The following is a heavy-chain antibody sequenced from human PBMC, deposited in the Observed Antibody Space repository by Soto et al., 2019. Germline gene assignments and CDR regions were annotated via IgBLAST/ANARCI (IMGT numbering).Heavy chain of an antibody. CDR3: AKDRGTPGYYYYYHGMDV. Sequence: GGSLRLSCAASGFTFSSYGMHWVRQAPGKGLEWVAVISYDGSNKYYADSVKGRFTISRHNSKNTLYLQMNSLRAEDTAVYYCAKDRGTPGYYYYYHGMDVWGQGTTVTVSS. V-gene: IGHV3-30*18. CDR1: GFTFSSYG. CDR2: ISYDGSNK. J-gene: IGHJ6*02.